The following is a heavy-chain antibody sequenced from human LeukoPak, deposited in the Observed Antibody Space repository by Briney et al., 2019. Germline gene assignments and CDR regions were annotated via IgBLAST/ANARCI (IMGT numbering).Heavy chain of an antibody. CDR2: MNPNSGNT. J-gene: IGHJ4*02. CDR3: ARARDGYD. V-gene: IGHV1-8*01. CDR1: GYTFTSYD. D-gene: IGHD5-24*01. Sequence: GASVRISCKASGYTFTSYDINWVRQTTGQGLEWMGWMNPNSGNTGYAQRFQGRVTMTRATSISTAYMVLISLTSEDTAVYYCARARDGYDWGQGTLVTVSS.